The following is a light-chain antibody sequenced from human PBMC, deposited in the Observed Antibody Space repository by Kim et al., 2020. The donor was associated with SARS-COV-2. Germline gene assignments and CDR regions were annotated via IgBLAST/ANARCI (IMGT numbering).Light chain of an antibody. CDR2: WAS. V-gene: IGKV4-1*01. J-gene: IGKJ3*01. Sequence: DIVMTQSPDSLAVSLGERATINCKSSQSILYSANNKNYLAWYQQQPGQPPKLLIYWASIRQSGVPDRFSGSGSGTDFTLTINSLQAEDVAVYYCHQYYIVPSFTFGPGTKVDIK. CDR3: HQYYIVPSFT. CDR1: QSILYSANNKNY.